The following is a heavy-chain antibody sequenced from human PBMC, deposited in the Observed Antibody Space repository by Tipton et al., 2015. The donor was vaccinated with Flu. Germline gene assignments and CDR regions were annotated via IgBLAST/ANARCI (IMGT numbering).Heavy chain of an antibody. Sequence: LRLSCTVSGGSISSGSYYWSWIRQPAGKGLEWIGRIYTSGSTNYNPSLKSRVTISVDTSKNHFSLKLSSVTAADTAVYYWASYSSSYFDYWGQGTLVTVSS. D-gene: IGHD6-6*01. CDR1: GGSISSGSYY. CDR2: IYTSGST. V-gene: IGHV4-61*02. J-gene: IGHJ4*02. CDR3: ASYSSSYFDY.